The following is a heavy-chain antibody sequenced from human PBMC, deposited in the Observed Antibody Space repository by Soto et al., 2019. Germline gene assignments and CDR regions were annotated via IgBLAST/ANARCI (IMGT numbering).Heavy chain of an antibody. CDR3: ARELSKAVAGTYYYYYGMDV. CDR2: TYYRSKWYG. D-gene: IGHD6-19*01. J-gene: IGHJ6*02. V-gene: IGHV6-1*01. Sequence: QTLSLTCAISGDSVSSDSATWNWIRQSPSRGLEWLGRTYYRSKWYGDYAVSVKSRITINPDTSKNQFSLQLNSVTPEDTAVYYCARELSKAVAGTYYYYYGMDVWGQGTTVTVSS. CDR1: GDSVSSDSAT.